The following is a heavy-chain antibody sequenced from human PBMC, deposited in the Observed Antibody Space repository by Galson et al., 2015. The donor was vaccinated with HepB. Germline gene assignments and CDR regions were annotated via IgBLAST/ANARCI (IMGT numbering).Heavy chain of an antibody. CDR2: IYYSGNT. V-gene: IGHV4-39*01. J-gene: IGHJ3*02. Sequence: ETLSLTCTVSGGSISSSNYYWGWIRQPPGKGLEWIGNIYYSGNTYYNPSLKSRVTISVDTSKNQFSLKLNSVTAADTALYYCARLPTNDAFDIWGQGTLVTVSS. CDR3: ARLPTNDAFDI. CDR1: GGSISSSNYY.